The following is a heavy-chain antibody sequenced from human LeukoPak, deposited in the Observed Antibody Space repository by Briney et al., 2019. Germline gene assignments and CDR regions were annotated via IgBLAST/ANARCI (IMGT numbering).Heavy chain of an antibody. V-gene: IGHV4-4*02. J-gene: IGHJ4*02. CDR2: IHHGGTT. CDR3: ARNGHYSADY. CDR1: GYSINSGYW. D-gene: IGHD4-17*01. Sequence: PSETLSLTCAVSGYSINSGYWWSWVRQPPGKGLEWIGEIHHGGTTNYNPSLKSRVTISIDTSKNQFSLMLTTVAAADTAVYYWARNGHYSADYWGQGTLVTVSS.